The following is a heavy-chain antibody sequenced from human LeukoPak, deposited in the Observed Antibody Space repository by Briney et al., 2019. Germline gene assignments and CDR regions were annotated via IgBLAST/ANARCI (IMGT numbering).Heavy chain of an antibody. D-gene: IGHD5-24*01. CDR2: IHNSGQT. J-gene: IGHJ6*03. V-gene: IGHV4-38-2*02. Sequence: SETLSLTCSVSGYSISSGYYWGWIRQPPGKGLEWIGSIHNSGQTYHNPSLKSRITISVDTSKNQFSLNLSSTAADTAVYYCARGATQNSYYYMDVWGKGTTVTVSS. CDR1: GYSISSGYY. CDR3: ARGATQNSYYYMDV.